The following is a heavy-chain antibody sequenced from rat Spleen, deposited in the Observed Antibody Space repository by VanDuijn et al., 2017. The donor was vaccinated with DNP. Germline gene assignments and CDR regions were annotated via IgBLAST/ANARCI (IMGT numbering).Heavy chain of an antibody. Sequence: EVQLVESGGGLVQPGRSLKLSCAASGFTFSDYYMAWIRQIPGKGLAWVASITTSGGNTYYPDSVRGRFTISRDIARNTLYLQMNSLRSEDTATYYCAIYFFSGDNWFAYWGQGTLVTVSS. CDR2: ITTSGGNT. CDR3: AIYFFSGDNWFAY. J-gene: IGHJ3*01. V-gene: IGHV5-25*01. CDR1: GFTFSDYY. D-gene: IGHD1-1*01.